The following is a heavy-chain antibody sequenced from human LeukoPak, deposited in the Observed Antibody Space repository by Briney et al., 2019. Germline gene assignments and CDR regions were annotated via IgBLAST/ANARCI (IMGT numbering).Heavy chain of an antibody. CDR1: GGTFSSYA. CDR3: AKDLGGGYSYGPWVDY. J-gene: IGHJ4*02. V-gene: IGHV1-69*04. Sequence: SVKVSCKASGGTFSSYAISWVRQAPGQGLEWMGRIIPILGIANYAQKFQGRVTITADKSTSTAYMELSSLRSEDTAVYYCAKDLGGGYSYGPWVDYWGQGTLGTVSS. D-gene: IGHD5-18*01. CDR2: IIPILGIA.